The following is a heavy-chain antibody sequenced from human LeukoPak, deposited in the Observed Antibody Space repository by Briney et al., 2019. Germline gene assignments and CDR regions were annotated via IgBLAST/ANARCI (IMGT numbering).Heavy chain of an antibody. V-gene: IGHV3-43*02. CDR1: GFTFDDYA. Sequence: GGSLRLSCAASGFTFDDYATHWVRQAPGRGLEWVSLISGDGSSTYYADSVKGRFTISRDNSRNSLYLQMNSLRTEDTALYYCARPKMVRGLDDAFDIWGQGTMVTVSS. D-gene: IGHD3-10*01. CDR3: ARPKMVRGLDDAFDI. CDR2: ISGDGSST. J-gene: IGHJ3*02.